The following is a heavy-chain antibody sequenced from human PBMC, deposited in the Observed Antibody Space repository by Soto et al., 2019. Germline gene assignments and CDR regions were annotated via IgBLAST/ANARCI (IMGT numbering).Heavy chain of an antibody. CDR1: GGSVSSGSFY. CDR3: ARGYCSSRICSIFNF. J-gene: IGHJ4*02. D-gene: IGHD2-2*01. CDR2: IYHTGSN. Sequence: PSETLSLTCTVCGGSVSSGSFYWSWIRQPPGKGLEWIGYIYHTGSNTYNPSLKSRVTMSADTSQNQFSLRLSSVTAADTAVYYCARGYCSSRICSIFNFWGQGTQVTVSS. V-gene: IGHV4-61*01.